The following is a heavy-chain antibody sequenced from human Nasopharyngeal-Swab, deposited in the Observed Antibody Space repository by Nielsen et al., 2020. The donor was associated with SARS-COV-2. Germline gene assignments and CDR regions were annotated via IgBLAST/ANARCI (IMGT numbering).Heavy chain of an antibody. J-gene: IGHJ5*02. V-gene: IGHV3-66*01. CDR3: ARDGTGTTRKNGWFDP. CDR2: IYSGGST. D-gene: IGHD1-1*01. Sequence: GESLKISCADSGFTVSSNYMSWVRRAPGKGLEWVSVIYSGGSTYYADSVKGRFTISRDNSKNTLYLQMNSLRAEDTAVYYCARDGTGTTRKNGWFDPWGQGTLVTVSS. CDR1: GFTVSSNY.